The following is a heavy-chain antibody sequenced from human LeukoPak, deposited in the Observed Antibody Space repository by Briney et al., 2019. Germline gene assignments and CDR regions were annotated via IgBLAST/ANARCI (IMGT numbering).Heavy chain of an antibody. CDR1: GFTVSSNY. D-gene: IGHD6-19*01. J-gene: IGHJ4*02. CDR2: IYSGGST. Sequence: GGSLRLSCAASGFTVSSNYMSWVRQAPGKGLEWVSVIYSGGSTYYADSVKGRFTISRHNSKNTLYLQMNSLRAEDTAVYYCARARYGDSSGWYGIAGPFDYWGQGTLVTVSS. V-gene: IGHV3-53*04. CDR3: ARARYGDSSGWYGIAGPFDY.